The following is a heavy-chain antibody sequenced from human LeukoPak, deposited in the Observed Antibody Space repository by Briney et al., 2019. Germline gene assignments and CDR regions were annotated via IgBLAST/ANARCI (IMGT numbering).Heavy chain of an antibody. V-gene: IGHV3-66*01. CDR1: GFTVSINH. Sequence: GGSLRLSCTASGFTVSINHMSWVRQAPGKGLEWVSVIYTDDNTYYADSVEGRFIISRDNSKNTLYLQMNSLRAEDTAVYYCVRDWVDTSLMKGTYYYYYYGMDVWGQGTTVTVSS. CDR2: IYTDDNT. CDR3: VRDWVDTSLMKGTYYYYYYGMDV. D-gene: IGHD5-18*01. J-gene: IGHJ6*02.